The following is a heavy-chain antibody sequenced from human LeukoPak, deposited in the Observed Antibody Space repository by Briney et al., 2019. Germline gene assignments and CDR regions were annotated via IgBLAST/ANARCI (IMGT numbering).Heavy chain of an antibody. V-gene: IGHV3-20*04. CDR2: INWNGGST. J-gene: IGHJ4*02. D-gene: IGHD3-10*01. CDR1: GFTVSSNY. CDR3: ARLAGYYYGSGSAWRYYFDY. Sequence: GGSLRLSCAASGFTVSSNYMSWVRQAPGKGLEWVSGINWNGGSTGYADSVKGRFTISRDNAKNSLYLQMNSLRAEDTALYYCARLAGYYYGSGSAWRYYFDYWGQGTLVTVSS.